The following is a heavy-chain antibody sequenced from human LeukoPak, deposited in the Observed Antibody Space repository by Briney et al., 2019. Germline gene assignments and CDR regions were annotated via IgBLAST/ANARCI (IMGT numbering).Heavy chain of an antibody. J-gene: IGHJ6*02. Sequence: VRSLRLSCAASGFTFDDYAMFWVRQAPGKGLEWVSGISWNSENIGYAASVKGRFTISRENAENSLYLQMNSLRGEDTALYYSARGNRDSSGFYYYSGMDVWGQGTTVTVSS. CDR1: GFTFDDYA. D-gene: IGHD3-22*01. V-gene: IGHV3-9*01. CDR3: ARGNRDSSGFYYYSGMDV. CDR2: ISWNSENI.